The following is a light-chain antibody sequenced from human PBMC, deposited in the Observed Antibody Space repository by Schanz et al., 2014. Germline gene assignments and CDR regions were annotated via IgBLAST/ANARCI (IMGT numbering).Light chain of an antibody. CDR3: QQYGSSFYT. CDR1: QSVGSRS. J-gene: IGKJ2*01. V-gene: IGKV3-20*01. Sequence: EIVLTQSPDTLSLSPGERATLSCRASQSVGSRSLAWYQQKPGQPPRLLIYGASYRATGTPDRFSGSGSGTDFTLTISRLEPEDFAVYYCQQYGSSFYTFGQGTKLEIK. CDR2: GAS.